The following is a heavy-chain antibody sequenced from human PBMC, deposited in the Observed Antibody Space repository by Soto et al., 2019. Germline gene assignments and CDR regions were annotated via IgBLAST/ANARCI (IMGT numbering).Heavy chain of an antibody. CDR2: IYYSGST. Sequence: QVQLQESGPGLVKPSETLSVTCTVSGGSVSSRSHFWIWIRQPPGGGLQWIGYIYYSGSTNYNPSLKSRATLSVDTSRNQFSLRLTSVTAADTAVYYCARYDAESGSNKLDPWGQGTLVTVSS. CDR3: ARYDAESGSNKLDP. J-gene: IGHJ5*02. CDR1: GGSVSSRSHF. D-gene: IGHD5-12*01. V-gene: IGHV4-61*01.